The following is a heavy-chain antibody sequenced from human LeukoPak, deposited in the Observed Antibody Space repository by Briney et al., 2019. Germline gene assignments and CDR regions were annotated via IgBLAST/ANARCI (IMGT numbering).Heavy chain of an antibody. Sequence: GGSLRLSCAASGFTLTNAWMNWVRQAPGKGLEWLAFIRYDGSNKNYADSVKGRFTISRDNTKNSLYLQMNSLRAEDTAVYYCAKDGGSDPDSFDIWGQGTMVTVSS. CDR1: GFTLTNAW. CDR3: AKDGGSDPDSFDI. CDR2: IRYDGSNK. V-gene: IGHV3-30*02. J-gene: IGHJ3*02. D-gene: IGHD2-15*01.